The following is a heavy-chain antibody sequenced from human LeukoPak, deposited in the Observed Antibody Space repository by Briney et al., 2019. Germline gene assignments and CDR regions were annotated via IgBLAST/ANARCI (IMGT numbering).Heavy chain of an antibody. CDR1: GESFSGYY. CDR3: ARGVLYSSSWYQRGFDP. V-gene: IGHV4-34*01. J-gene: IGHJ5*02. Sequence: PSETLSLTCAVYGESFSGYYWSWIRQPPGKGLEWIGEINHSGSTNYNPSLKSRVTISVDTSKNQFSLKLSSVTAADTAVYYCARGVLYSSSWYQRGFDPWGQGTLVTVSS. D-gene: IGHD6-13*01. CDR2: INHSGST.